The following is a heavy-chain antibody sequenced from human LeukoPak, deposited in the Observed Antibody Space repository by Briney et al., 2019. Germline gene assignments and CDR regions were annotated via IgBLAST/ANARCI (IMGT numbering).Heavy chain of an antibody. CDR3: ARLDVSYDFWSGDNWFDP. D-gene: IGHD3-3*01. Sequence: ASVKVSCKASGYTFTGYYMHWVRQAPGQGLEWMGRINPNSGGTNYAQKFQGRVTMTRDTSISTAYMELSRLRSDDTAVYYCARLDVSYDFWSGDNWFDPWGQGTLVTVSS. J-gene: IGHJ5*02. V-gene: IGHV1-2*06. CDR1: GYTFTGYY. CDR2: INPNSGGT.